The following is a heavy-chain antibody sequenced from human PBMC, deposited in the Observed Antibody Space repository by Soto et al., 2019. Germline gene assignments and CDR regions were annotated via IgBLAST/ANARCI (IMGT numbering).Heavy chain of an antibody. J-gene: IGHJ6*02. Sequence: PGESLKISCKGSGYSFTSYWIGWVRQMPGKGLEWMGIIYPGDSDTRYSPSFQGQVTISADKSISTAYLQWSSLKASDTAMYYCAGHSNDFQIFGVVSYGMDVWGQGTTVTVSS. CDR2: IYPGDSDT. V-gene: IGHV5-51*01. D-gene: IGHD3-3*01. CDR1: GYSFTSYW. CDR3: AGHSNDFQIFGVVSYGMDV.